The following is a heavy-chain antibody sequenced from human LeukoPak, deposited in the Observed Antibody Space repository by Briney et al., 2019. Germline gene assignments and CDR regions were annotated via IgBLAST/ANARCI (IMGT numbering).Heavy chain of an antibody. CDR2: RRNKASSHTT. J-gene: IGHJ6*02. CDR3: GRIAINANNGMDV. V-gene: IGHV3-72*01. D-gene: IGHD1/OR15-1a*01. Sequence: PLGSQRLSCAASEFKFRDHYIDWVRHAPGKGLEWGGRRRNKASSHTTEYAASVEDRFTISRDVSESSLYLQMNSLRTEDTAVYYCGRIAINANNGMDVWGQGTTVTVSS. CDR1: EFKFRDHY.